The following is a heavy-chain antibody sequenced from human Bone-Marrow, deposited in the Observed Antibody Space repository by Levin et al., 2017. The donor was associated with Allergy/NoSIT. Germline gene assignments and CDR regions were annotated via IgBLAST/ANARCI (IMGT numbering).Heavy chain of an antibody. CDR3: VRVRGGCSATSCYFDP. V-gene: IGHV4-4*02. D-gene: IGHD2-2*01. CDR1: GDSITSNNW. Sequence: GSLRLSCGVSGDSITSNNWWTWVRQPPGERLEWIGGVYHNGQAYYNPSLRTRVTLSVDKSKDQFSLQLTSVTAADTAVYYCVRVRGGCSATSCYFDPWGQGTLVTVSS. J-gene: IGHJ5*02. CDR2: VYHNGQA.